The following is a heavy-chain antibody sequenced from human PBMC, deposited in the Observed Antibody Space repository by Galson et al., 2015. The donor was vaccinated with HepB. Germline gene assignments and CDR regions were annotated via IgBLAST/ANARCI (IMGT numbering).Heavy chain of an antibody. Sequence: QVQLQESGPGLVKPSETLSLTCTVSGASISSSYWSWIRQPPGKGLEWIAYISYTGSTKYNPSLKSRVTISVDTSKNQFSLKLSSVTAADTAFYYCARNFGVGTQSYYMDVWGKGATVTVSS. CDR2: ISYTGST. CDR3: ARNFGVGTQSYYMDV. D-gene: IGHD3-3*01. CDR1: GASISSSY. J-gene: IGHJ6*03. V-gene: IGHV4-59*01.